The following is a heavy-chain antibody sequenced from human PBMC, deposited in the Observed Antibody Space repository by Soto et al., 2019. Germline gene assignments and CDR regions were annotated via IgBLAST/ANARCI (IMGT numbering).Heavy chain of an antibody. Sequence: ASVKVSCKASGGTFSSYAISWVRQAPGQGLEWMGGIIPIFGTANYAQKFQGRVTITADESTSTAYMELSSLRSEDTAVYYCARDPRYNWNYRDYYYYYGMDVWGQGTTVTV. CDR1: GGTFSSYA. CDR2: IIPIFGTA. CDR3: ARDPRYNWNYRDYYYYYGMDV. V-gene: IGHV1-69*13. J-gene: IGHJ6*02. D-gene: IGHD1-7*01.